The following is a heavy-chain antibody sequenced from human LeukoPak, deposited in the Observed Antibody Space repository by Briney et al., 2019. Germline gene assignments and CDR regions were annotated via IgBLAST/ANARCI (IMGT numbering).Heavy chain of an antibody. J-gene: IGHJ3*02. CDR2: ISYDGSNK. V-gene: IGHV3-30-3*01. CDR3: AKASSSSSFEAFDI. D-gene: IGHD2-2*01. Sequence: PGRSLRLSCAASGFTFSNYAMHWVRQAPGKGLEWVAVISYDGSNKYYADSVKGRFTISRDNSKNTLYLQMNSLRAEDTAVYYCAKASSSSSFEAFDIWGQGTLVTVSS. CDR1: GFTFSNYA.